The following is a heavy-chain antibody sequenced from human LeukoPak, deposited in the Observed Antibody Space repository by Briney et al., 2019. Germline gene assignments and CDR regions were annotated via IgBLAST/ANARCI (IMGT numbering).Heavy chain of an antibody. CDR1: GGSISSSSYY. D-gene: IGHD3-10*01. J-gene: IGHJ4*02. CDR2: IYYSGST. V-gene: IGHV4-39*01. Sequence: SETLSLTCTVSGGSISSSSYYWGWIRQPPGKGLEWIGSIYYSGSTYYNPSLKSRVTISVDTSKNQFSLKLSSVTAADTAVYHCARHLSDYYGSGSYYNSWGQGTLVTVSS. CDR3: ARHLSDYYGSGSYYNS.